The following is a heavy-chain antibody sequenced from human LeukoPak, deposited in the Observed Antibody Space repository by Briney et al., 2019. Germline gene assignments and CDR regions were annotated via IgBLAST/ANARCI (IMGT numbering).Heavy chain of an antibody. V-gene: IGHV1-46*01. D-gene: IGHD3-10*01. CDR1: GYTFTSYY. J-gene: IGHJ6*03. Sequence: ASVKVSCKASGYTFTSYYMHWVRQAPGQGLEWMGIINPSGGSTSYAQKFQGRVTMTRDMSTSTVYMELSSLRSEDTAVYYCARAPMVRGRYYYYYMDVWGKGTTVTISS. CDR2: INPSGGST. CDR3: ARAPMVRGRYYYYYMDV.